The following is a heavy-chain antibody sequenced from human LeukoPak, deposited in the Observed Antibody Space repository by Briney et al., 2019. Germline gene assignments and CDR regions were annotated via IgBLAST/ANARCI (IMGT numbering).Heavy chain of an antibody. CDR3: ARQEELRYFDWLLLGGFDP. V-gene: IGHV4-34*01. D-gene: IGHD3-9*01. CDR2: INHSGST. J-gene: IGHJ5*02. Sequence: PSETLSLTCAVYGGSFSGYYWSWIRQPPGKGLEWIGEINHSGSTNYHPSLKSRVTISVDTSKNQFSLKLSSVTAADTAVYYCARQEELRYFDWLLLGGFDPWGQGTLVTVSS. CDR1: GGSFSGYY.